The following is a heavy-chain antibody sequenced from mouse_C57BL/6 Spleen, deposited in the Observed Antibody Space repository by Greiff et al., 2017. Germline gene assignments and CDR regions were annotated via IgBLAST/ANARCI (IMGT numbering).Heavy chain of an antibody. Sequence: VQLQQPGAELVRPGSSVKLSCKASGYTFTSYWMHWVKQRPIQGLEWIGNIDPSDSETHYNQKFKDKATLTVDKSSSTAYMQLSSLTSEDSAVYYCARHGYDYAWFAYWGQGTLVTVSA. V-gene: IGHV1-52*01. CDR1: GYTFTSYW. CDR2: IDPSDSET. CDR3: ARHGYDYAWFAY. J-gene: IGHJ3*01. D-gene: IGHD2-4*01.